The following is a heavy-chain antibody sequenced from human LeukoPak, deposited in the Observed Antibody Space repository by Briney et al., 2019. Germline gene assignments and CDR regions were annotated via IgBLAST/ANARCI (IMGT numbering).Heavy chain of an antibody. V-gene: IGHV3-23*01. CDR2: ISGSGGST. CDR3: AKDRTDGYSSDWFSDF. D-gene: IGHD6-19*01. CDR1: GFTFSTYA. J-gene: IGHJ4*02. Sequence: GGSLRLSCAASGFTFSTYAMSWVRQAPGKGLEWVSAISGSGGSTYYADSEKDRFTISRDNSKNTLYLQMNSLRAEDTAVYYCAKDRTDGYSSDWFSDFWGQGTLVTVSS.